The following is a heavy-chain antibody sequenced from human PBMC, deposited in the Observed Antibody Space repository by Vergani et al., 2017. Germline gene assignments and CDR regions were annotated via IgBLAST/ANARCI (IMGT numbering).Heavy chain of an antibody. V-gene: IGHV3-23*04. Sequence: EVQLVESGGGLIQPGRSLTLSCAASGFTFRNYAMTWVRQAPGKGLEWVSIISDNGGTTYYADSVKGRFTISRDNSKDTLYLQMNSLRAEDTAVYYCAKVGRSEVAGTFGAFDIWGQGTMVTVSS. CDR3: AKVGRSEVAGTFGAFDI. CDR1: GFTFRNYA. CDR2: ISDNGGTT. D-gene: IGHD6-19*01. J-gene: IGHJ3*02.